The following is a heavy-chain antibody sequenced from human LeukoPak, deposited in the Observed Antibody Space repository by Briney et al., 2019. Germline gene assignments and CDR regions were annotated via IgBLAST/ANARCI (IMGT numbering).Heavy chain of an antibody. Sequence: GRSLRLSCAASGFTFSSYGMHWVRQAPGKGLEWVAVIWYDGSNKYYADSVKGRFTISRDNSKNTLYLQMNSLRAEDTAAYYCARDNSLEELDYWGQGTLVTVSS. CDR2: IWYDGSNK. V-gene: IGHV3-33*01. CDR3: ARDNSLEELDY. J-gene: IGHJ4*02. D-gene: IGHD1-7*01. CDR1: GFTFSSYG.